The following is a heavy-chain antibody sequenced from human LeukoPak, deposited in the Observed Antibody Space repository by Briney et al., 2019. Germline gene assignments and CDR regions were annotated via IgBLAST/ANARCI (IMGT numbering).Heavy chain of an antibody. D-gene: IGHD1-26*01. Sequence: GGSLRLSCAASGFTFSSYSMNWVRQAPGKGLEWVSSISSSSSYIYYADSVKGRFTISRDNAKNSLYLQMNSLRAEDTAVYYCARFHSGGATLEEDVDYWGQGTLVTVSS. CDR2: ISSSSSYI. CDR1: GFTFSSYS. J-gene: IGHJ4*02. V-gene: IGHV3-21*01. CDR3: ARFHSGGATLEEDVDY.